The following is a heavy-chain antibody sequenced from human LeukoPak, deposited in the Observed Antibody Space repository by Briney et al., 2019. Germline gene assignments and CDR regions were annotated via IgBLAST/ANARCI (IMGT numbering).Heavy chain of an antibody. J-gene: IGHJ5*02. CDR3: ARASGSGYYWRNWFDP. Sequence: ASVKVSCKASGGTFSSYAISWVRQAPGQGLEWMGGIIPIFGTADYAQKFQGRVTITADEPTSTAYMELSSLRSEDTAVYYCARASGSGYYWRNWFDPWGQGTLVTVSS. CDR1: GGTFSSYA. V-gene: IGHV1-69*13. CDR2: IIPIFGTA. D-gene: IGHD3-22*01.